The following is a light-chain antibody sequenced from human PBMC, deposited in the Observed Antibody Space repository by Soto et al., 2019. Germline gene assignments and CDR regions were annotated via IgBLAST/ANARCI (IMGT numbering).Light chain of an antibody. CDR1: SSNIGNNF. J-gene: IGLJ2*01. V-gene: IGLV1-51*01. Sequence: QSVLTQPPSVSAAPGQKVTISCSGSSSNIGNNFVSWYQQLPGTAPKLLIYDNDKRPSGIPDRFSGSKSGTSATLGITGLQTGDEADYYCATWDGSLSAVVFGGGTKVT. CDR3: ATWDGSLSAVV. CDR2: DND.